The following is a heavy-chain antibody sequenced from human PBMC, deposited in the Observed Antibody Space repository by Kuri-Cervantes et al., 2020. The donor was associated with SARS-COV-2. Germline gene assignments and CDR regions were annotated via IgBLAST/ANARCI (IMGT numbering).Heavy chain of an antibody. CDR2: IYYSGST. CDR1: GGSISSSSYY. V-gene: IGHV4-39*07. J-gene: IGHJ4*02. D-gene: IGHD2-15*01. CDR3: AIAWSTFDY. Sequence: SETLSLTCTVSGGSISSSSYYWGWIRQPPGKGLEWIGSIYYSGSTYYNPSLKSRVTISVDTSKNQFSLKLSSVTAADTAVYYCAIAWSTFDYWGQGTLVTAPQ.